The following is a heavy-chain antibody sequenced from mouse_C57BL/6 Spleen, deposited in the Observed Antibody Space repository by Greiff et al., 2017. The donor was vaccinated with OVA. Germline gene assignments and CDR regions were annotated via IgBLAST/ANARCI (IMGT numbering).Heavy chain of an antibody. J-gene: IGHJ1*03. V-gene: IGHV1-61*01. CDR1: GYTFTSYW. Sequence: QVQLQQPGAELVRPGSSVKLSCKASGYTFTSYWMDWVKQRPGQGLEWIGNIYPSDSETHYNQKFKDKATLTVDKSSSTAYMQLSSLTSEDSAVYYCARSYSISWYFDVWGTGTTVTVSS. D-gene: IGHD2-5*01. CDR2: IYPSDSET. CDR3: ARSYSISWYFDV.